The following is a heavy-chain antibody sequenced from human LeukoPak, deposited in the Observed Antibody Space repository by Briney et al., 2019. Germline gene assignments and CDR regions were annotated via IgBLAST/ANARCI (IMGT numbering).Heavy chain of an antibody. CDR3: TRHDSCSGTSCYSMDV. V-gene: IGHV3-73*01. CDR2: IRSKANNYAT. CDR1: GFTFSGSA. D-gene: IGHD2-2*01. J-gene: IGHJ6*04. Sequence: GGSLRFSGAASGFTFSGSAVPWVPLASGKGLEWVGRIRSKANNYATAYAASVKGRFTISREDSKNKAYLQMNRLKTEDTAVYYCTRHDSCSGTSCYSMDVWGKGTTVTVSS.